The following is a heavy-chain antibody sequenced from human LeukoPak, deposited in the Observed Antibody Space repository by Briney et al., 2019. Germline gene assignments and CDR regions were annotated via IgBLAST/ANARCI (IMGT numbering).Heavy chain of an antibody. CDR2: ISWNSGSI. V-gene: IGHV3-9*01. J-gene: IGHJ3*02. CDR1: GFTFDDYA. CDR3: AKAKVGATVRPNAFDI. Sequence: GGSLRLSCAASGFTFDDYAMHWVRQAPGKGLEWVSGISWNSGSIGYADSVKGRFTISRDNAKNSLYLQMNSLRAEDTALYYRAKAKVGATVRPNAFDIWGQGTMVTVSS. D-gene: IGHD1-26*01.